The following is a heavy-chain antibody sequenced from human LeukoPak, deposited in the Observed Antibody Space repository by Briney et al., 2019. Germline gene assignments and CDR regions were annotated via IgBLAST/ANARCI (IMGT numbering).Heavy chain of an antibody. CDR2: IYHSGST. Sequence: SGTLSLTCAVSGGSINTSHWWSWVRQPPGKGLEWIGEIYHSGSTNYNPSLRSRVTISVDKSKNQFSLKLASVTAADRAVYYCARAFARAGTGRWFDPWGQGTLVTVSS. V-gene: IGHV4-4*02. D-gene: IGHD6-19*01. J-gene: IGHJ5*02. CDR1: GGSINTSHW. CDR3: ARAFARAGTGRWFDP.